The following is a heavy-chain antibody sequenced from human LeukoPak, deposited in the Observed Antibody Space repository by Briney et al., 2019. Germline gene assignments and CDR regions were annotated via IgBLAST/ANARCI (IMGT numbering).Heavy chain of an antibody. CDR1: GGSFSGYY. J-gene: IGHJ5*02. CDR3: ARVYSSSSYNWFDP. V-gene: IGHV4-34*01. Sequence: PSETLSLTCAVYGGSFSGYYWSWLRQPPGRGLGWIGEINHNDSTNYNPSLKSRVTISVDTSKNQFSLKLSSVTAADTAVYYCARVYSSSSYNWFDPWGQGTLVTVSS. CDR2: INHNDST. D-gene: IGHD6-13*01.